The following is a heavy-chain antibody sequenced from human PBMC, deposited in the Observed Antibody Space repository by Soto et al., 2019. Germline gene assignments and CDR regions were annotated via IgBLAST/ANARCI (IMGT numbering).Heavy chain of an antibody. D-gene: IGHD6-19*01. CDR2: IHYTGRT. CDR3: ARLSSSVIDH. V-gene: IGHV4-30-4*02. Sequence: SETLSLTCTVSGGSLSSGDYYWSWIRQPPGKGPEWIGYIHYTGRTYYNPSLKSRITLSVDTSKNQFSLKLSSVTAADTAVYYCARLSSSVIDHWGQGVLVTVSS. J-gene: IGHJ4*02. CDR1: GGSLSSGDYY.